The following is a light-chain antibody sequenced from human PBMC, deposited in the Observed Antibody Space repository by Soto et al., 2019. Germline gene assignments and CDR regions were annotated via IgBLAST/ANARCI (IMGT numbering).Light chain of an antibody. CDR1: SSDVGSYNL. CDR3: CSYAGSSTVGV. J-gene: IGLJ3*02. CDR2: EGS. V-gene: IGLV2-23*01. Sequence: QSVLTQPASVSGSPGQSITISCTGTSSDVGSYNLVSWYQQHPGKAPKLMIYEGSKRPSGVSNRFSGSKSGNTASLTISGLQAEDEADYYCCSYAGSSTVGVFGGGTKLTVL.